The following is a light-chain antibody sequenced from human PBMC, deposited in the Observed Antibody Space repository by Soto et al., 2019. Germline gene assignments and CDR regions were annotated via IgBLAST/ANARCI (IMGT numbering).Light chain of an antibody. Sequence: QPVLTQSSSASASLGSSVKLTCTLSSGHSSYIIAWHQQQPGKAPRYLMKLEGSGSYNKGSGVPDRFSGSSSGADRYLTISNLPSEDEADYYCETWDSNTLVFGGGTKLTVL. CDR2: LEGSGSY. CDR1: SGHSSYI. J-gene: IGLJ2*01. CDR3: ETWDSNTLV. V-gene: IGLV4-60*03.